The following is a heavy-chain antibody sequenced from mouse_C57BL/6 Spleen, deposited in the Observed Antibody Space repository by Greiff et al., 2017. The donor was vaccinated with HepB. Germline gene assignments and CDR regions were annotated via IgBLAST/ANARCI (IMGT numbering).Heavy chain of an antibody. Sequence: EVMLVESGGGLVQSGRSLRLSCATSGFTFSDFYMEWVRQAPGKGLEWIAASRNKANDYTTEYSASVKGRFIVSRDTSQSILYLQMNALRAEDTAIYYCARDAGGLRDAMDYWGQGTSVTVSS. J-gene: IGHJ4*01. D-gene: IGHD2-2*01. V-gene: IGHV7-1*01. CDR2: SRNKANDYTT. CDR1: GFTFSDFY. CDR3: ARDAGGLRDAMDY.